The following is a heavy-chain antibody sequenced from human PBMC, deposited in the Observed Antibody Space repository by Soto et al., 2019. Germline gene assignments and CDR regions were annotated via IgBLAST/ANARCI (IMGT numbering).Heavy chain of an antibody. D-gene: IGHD2-2*01. Sequence: PGGSLRLSCAASGFTFSSYSMNWVRQAPGKGLEWVSSISSSSSYIYYADSVKGRFTISRDNAKNSLYLQMNSLRAEDTAVYYCARNYVNEDIVVVPAATWIFKYWGQGTLVTVSS. CDR2: ISSSSSYI. J-gene: IGHJ4*02. CDR3: ARNYVNEDIVVVPAATWIFKY. V-gene: IGHV3-21*01. CDR1: GFTFSSYS.